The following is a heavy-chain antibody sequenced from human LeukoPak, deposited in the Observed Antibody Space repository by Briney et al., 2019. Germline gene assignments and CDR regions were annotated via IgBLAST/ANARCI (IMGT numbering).Heavy chain of an antibody. V-gene: IGHV4-34*01. D-gene: IGHD3-10*01. CDR3: ARTREPYYYGSGSYYA. Sequence: SETLSLTCSVYGGSFSGYFWSWIRQPPGKGLEWIGEISHGGSTIYNPSLKSRITISVDTSKNQFSLRLNSVTAADTAVYYRARTREPYYYGSGSYYAWGQGTLVTVSS. J-gene: IGHJ4*02. CDR2: ISHGGST. CDR1: GGSFSGYF.